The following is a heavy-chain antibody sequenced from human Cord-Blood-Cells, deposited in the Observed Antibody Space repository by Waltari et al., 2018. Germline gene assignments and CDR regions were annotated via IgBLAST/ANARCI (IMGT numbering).Heavy chain of an antibody. Sequence: QVQLVQSGAEVKKPGASVKVSCKVSGYTLTELSMHWVRQAPGKGLEWMGGFDPEEGETNYAQKFQGRVTMTEDTSTDTAYMELSSLRSEDTAVYYCATALTGTTHDAFDIWGQGTMVTVSS. J-gene: IGHJ3*02. CDR3: ATALTGTTHDAFDI. CDR2: FDPEEGET. D-gene: IGHD1-7*01. V-gene: IGHV1-24*01. CDR1: GYTLTELS.